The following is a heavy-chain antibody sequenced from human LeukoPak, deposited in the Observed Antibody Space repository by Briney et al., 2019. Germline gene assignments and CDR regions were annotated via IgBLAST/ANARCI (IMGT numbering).Heavy chain of an antibody. CDR3: ARERLERRDNWFDP. Sequence: SETLSLTCTVSGGSISSGSYYWSWIRQPAGKGLEWIGRIYTSGSTNYNPSPKSRVTISVDTSKNQFSLKLSSVTAADTAVYYCARERLERRDNWFDPWGQGTLVTVSS. CDR2: IYTSGST. J-gene: IGHJ5*02. D-gene: IGHD1-1*01. V-gene: IGHV4-61*02. CDR1: GGSISSGSYY.